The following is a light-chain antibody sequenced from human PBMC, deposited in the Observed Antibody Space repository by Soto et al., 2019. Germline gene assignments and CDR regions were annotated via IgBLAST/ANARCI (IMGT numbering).Light chain of an antibody. CDR1: QSVSSN. CDR3: QHYNNWPL. Sequence: EIVLTQSPGTLSLSPGERATLSCRASQSVSSNYLAWYQQKVGQAPRLLIYGAFTRATGIPARFSGSGSGTEFTLTISSLQSEDFAVYYCQHYNNWPLFGQGTKVEIK. CDR2: GAF. V-gene: IGKV3-15*01. J-gene: IGKJ1*01.